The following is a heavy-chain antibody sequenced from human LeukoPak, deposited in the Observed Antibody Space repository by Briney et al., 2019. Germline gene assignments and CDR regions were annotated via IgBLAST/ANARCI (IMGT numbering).Heavy chain of an antibody. Sequence: GGSLRLSCTTSGFAFDDFAMSWIRQPAGKGLEWVGFIRRRAYGGAAEYAASVKGRFIISRDDSKGIAYLQMNSLKTEDTAVYYCSRNGLVDFDYWGQGSRVIVSP. V-gene: IGHV3-49*03. CDR3: SRNGLVDFDY. CDR1: GFAFDDFA. J-gene: IGHJ4*02. CDR2: IRRRAYGGAA.